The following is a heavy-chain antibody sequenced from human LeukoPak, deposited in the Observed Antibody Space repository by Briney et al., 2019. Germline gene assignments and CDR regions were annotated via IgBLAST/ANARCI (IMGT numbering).Heavy chain of an antibody. V-gene: IGHV4-59*01. D-gene: IGHD5-18*01. CDR1: GGPISSYY. J-gene: IGHJ6*02. Sequence: SETLSLTCTVSGGPISSYYWSWIRQPPGKGLEWIGYIYYSGSTNYNPSLKTRVTISVDTSKNQFSLKLSSVTAADTAVYYCARDWGQRGYSYGPDDYYYGMDVWGQGTTVTVSS. CDR2: IYYSGST. CDR3: ARDWGQRGYSYGPDDYYYGMDV.